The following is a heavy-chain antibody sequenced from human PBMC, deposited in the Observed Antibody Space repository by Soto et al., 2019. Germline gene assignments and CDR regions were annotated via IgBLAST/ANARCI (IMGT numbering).Heavy chain of an antibody. CDR2: INSNSGDT. J-gene: IGHJ4*02. V-gene: IGHV1-2*02. Sequence: ASVKVSCKASGYTFTGYFIHWLRQAPGQGLEWMGWINSNSGDTNYAQKFQGRVTMTRDTSISTAYMELSRLRSDDTAVYYCAILVGASSSDYWGQGTLVTVSS. D-gene: IGHD1-26*01. CDR1: GYTFTGYF. CDR3: AILVGASSSDY.